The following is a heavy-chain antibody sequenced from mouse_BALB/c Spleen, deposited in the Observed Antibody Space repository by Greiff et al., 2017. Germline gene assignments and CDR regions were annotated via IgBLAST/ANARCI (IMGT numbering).Heavy chain of an antibody. CDR1: GFSLTSYG. CDR2: IWAGGST. D-gene: IGHD1-1*01. CDR3: ARGRTPKGNGSSYWYFDV. J-gene: IGHJ1*01. V-gene: IGHV2-9*02. Sequence: VQLQESGPGLVAPSQSLSITCTVSGFSLTSYGVHWVRQPPGKGLEWLGVIWAGGSTNYNSALMSRLSISKDNSKSQVFLKMNSLQTDDTAMYYCARGRTPKGNGSSYWYFDVWGAGTTVTVSS.